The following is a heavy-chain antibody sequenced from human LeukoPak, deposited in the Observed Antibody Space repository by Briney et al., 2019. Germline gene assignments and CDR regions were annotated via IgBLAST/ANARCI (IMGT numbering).Heavy chain of an antibody. CDR2: INHSGYT. Sequence: PSETLSFTCAVSGVSFDDYYWSWVRQPPGKGLEWIGEINHSGYTNDSPSLKSRVTMSIDTSRKQFSLNLRSVTVADTAVYYCTRMTTGHDYWGQGTLVTVSS. V-gene: IGHV4-34*01. CDR1: GVSFDDYY. J-gene: IGHJ4*02. CDR3: TRMTTGHDY. D-gene: IGHD4-17*01.